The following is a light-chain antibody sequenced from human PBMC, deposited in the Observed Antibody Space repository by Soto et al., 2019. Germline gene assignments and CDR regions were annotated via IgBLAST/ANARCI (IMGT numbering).Light chain of an antibody. CDR2: SNN. V-gene: IGLV1-44*01. CDR1: SSNIGSST. CDR3: AAWDDSLNGGV. Sequence: QSVLTQPPSASGTPGQRVTISCSGSSSNIGSSTVNWYQQVPGTAPKLLIYSNNQRPSGVPERFSASKSGTSASLAISRLQSEDEADYYCAAWDDSLNGGVFGGGTKLTVL. J-gene: IGLJ3*02.